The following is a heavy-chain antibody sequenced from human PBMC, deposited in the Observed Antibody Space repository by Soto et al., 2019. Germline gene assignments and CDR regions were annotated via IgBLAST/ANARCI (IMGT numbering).Heavy chain of an antibody. CDR3: ARDPPLTSSGWFPYFDY. CDR1: GFTFISYT. V-gene: IGHV3-30-3*01. D-gene: IGHD6-19*01. CDR2: ISYDGSNK. J-gene: IGHJ4*02. Sequence: WGSLRLSCAASGFTFISYTIHFVRHSPWKWLEWVAVISYDGSNKYYADSVRGRFTISRDNSKNTLYLQMNSLRAEDTAVYYCARDPPLTSSGWFPYFDYWGQGTLVTVSS.